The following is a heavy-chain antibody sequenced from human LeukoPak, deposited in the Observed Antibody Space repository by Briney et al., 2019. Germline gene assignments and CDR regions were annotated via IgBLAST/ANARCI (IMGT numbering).Heavy chain of an antibody. Sequence: ASETLSLTCTVSGYSISSGYYWGWIRQPPGKGLEWIGSIYHSGSTYYDPSLKSRVTISVDTSKNQFSLKLSSVTAADTAVYYCARADYSSTWSHDYYYMDVWGKGTTVTVSS. CDR3: ARADYSSTWSHDYYYMDV. CDR2: IYHSGST. D-gene: IGHD6-13*01. J-gene: IGHJ6*03. CDR1: GYSISSGYY. V-gene: IGHV4-38-2*02.